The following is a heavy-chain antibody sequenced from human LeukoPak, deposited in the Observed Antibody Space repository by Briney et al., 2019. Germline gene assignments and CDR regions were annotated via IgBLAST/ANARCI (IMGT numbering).Heavy chain of an antibody. J-gene: IGHJ4*02. Sequence: GGSLRLSCAASGFTFSSYSMNWVRQAPGKGLEWVSCISSSSSYIYYADSVKGRFTISRDNSKNTLYLQMNSLRAEDTAVYYCARGPTTNGYSSGWSGFDYWGQGTLVTVSS. CDR2: ISSSSSYI. CDR3: ARGPTTNGYSSGWSGFDY. CDR1: GFTFSSYS. V-gene: IGHV3-21*04. D-gene: IGHD6-19*01.